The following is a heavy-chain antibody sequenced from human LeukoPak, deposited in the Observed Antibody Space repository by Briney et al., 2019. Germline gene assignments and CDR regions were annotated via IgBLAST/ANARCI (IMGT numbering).Heavy chain of an antibody. V-gene: IGHV3-7*01. CDR3: ARLKDDVTKFDY. CDR1: GFSFSRYW. D-gene: IGHD2-8*01. CDR2: INQDVSRI. Sequence: GGSLRLSCAGSGFSFSRYWMAWVRQAPGKGLEWVASINQDVSRIHYVDSVKGRFTISRNNAKNSLFLQMNSLRVEDTAVYYCARLKDDVTKFDYWGQGTLVTVSS. J-gene: IGHJ4*02.